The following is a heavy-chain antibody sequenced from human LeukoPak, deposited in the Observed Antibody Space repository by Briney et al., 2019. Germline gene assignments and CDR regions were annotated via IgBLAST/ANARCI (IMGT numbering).Heavy chain of an antibody. CDR3: ARAGRGSGWPNYYYYGMDV. J-gene: IGHJ6*02. CDR1: GYTFTSYD. CDR2: MNPNRGNT. Sequence: ASVKVSCKASGYTFTSYDINWVRQATGQGLEWMGWMNPNRGNTGYAQKFQGRVTMTRNTSISTAYMGLSSLRSEDTAVYYCARAGRGSGWPNYYYYGMDVWGQGTTVTVSS. D-gene: IGHD6-19*01. V-gene: IGHV1-8*01.